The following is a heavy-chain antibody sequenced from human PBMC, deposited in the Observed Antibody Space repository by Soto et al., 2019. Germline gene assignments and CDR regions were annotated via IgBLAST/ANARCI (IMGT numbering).Heavy chain of an antibody. Sequence: GGSLRLSCAASGFPFSTTDMSWVRQAPGKGLEWVSTIDGSGGGTHYADFVKGRFTISRDNSKNTVYLQMTTLRVDDTAKYYCAKSSGWFNTWGQGTLVTVSS. V-gene: IGHV3-23*01. CDR3: AKSSGWFNT. CDR1: GFPFSTTD. J-gene: IGHJ5*02. D-gene: IGHD3-10*01. CDR2: IDGSGGGT.